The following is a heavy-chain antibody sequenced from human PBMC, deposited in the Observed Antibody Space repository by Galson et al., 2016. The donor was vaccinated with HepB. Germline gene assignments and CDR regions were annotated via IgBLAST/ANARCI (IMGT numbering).Heavy chain of an antibody. J-gene: IGHJ6*02. CDR2: IDWDANK. V-gene: IGHV2-70*01. D-gene: IGHD3-3*01. CDR3: ARTQKKKDDFWGGYLYYYGMDV. Sequence: PALVKPTQTLTLTCTFSGFSLSNSGMCVSWIRQPPGKALEWLALIDWDANKYYSPSLRTRLTISKDTSKNQVVLTMTNMDPADTATDYCARTQKKKDDFWGGYLYYYGMDVWGRGTTVTVSS. CDR1: GFSLSNSGMC.